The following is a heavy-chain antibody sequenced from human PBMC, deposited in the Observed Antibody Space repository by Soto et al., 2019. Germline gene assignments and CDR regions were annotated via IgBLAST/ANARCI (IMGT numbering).Heavy chain of an antibody. D-gene: IGHD6-19*01. CDR1: GGTFISYA. Sequence: SVKVSFKASGGTFISYAISWVRQAPGQGLEWMGGIIPIFGTANYAQKFQGRVTITADESTSTAYMELSSLRSEDTAVYYCAWSPVAGDYYYYGMDVWGQGTTVTVSS. J-gene: IGHJ6*02. CDR3: AWSPVAGDYYYYGMDV. CDR2: IIPIFGTA. V-gene: IGHV1-69*13.